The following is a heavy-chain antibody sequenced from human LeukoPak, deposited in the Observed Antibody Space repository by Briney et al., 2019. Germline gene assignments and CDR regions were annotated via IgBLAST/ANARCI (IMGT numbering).Heavy chain of an antibody. CDR1: GLTFSNAW. CDR3: TTAPLHIVVVPAAILSSGYYYGMDV. Sequence: PGGSLRLSCAASGLTFSNAWMSWVRQAPGKGLEWVGRIKSKTDGGTTDYAAPVKGRFTISRDDSKNTLYLQMNSLKTEDTAVYYCTTAPLHIVVVPAAILSSGYYYGMDVWGKGTTVTVSS. D-gene: IGHD2-2*01. CDR2: IKSKTDGGTT. V-gene: IGHV3-15*01. J-gene: IGHJ6*04.